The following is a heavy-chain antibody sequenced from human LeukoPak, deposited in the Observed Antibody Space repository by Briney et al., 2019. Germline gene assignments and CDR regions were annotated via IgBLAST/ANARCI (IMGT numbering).Heavy chain of an antibody. Sequence: GGSLRLSCAASGFTFSSYAMSWLRQAPGKGLEWVSAISGSGGSTYYADSVKGRFTISRDNSKNTLYLQMNSLRAEDTAVYYCAKAPQNTGSGHYFIIDYWGQGTLVTVSS. D-gene: IGHD3-22*01. CDR1: GFTFSSYA. CDR3: AKAPQNTGSGHYFIIDY. V-gene: IGHV3-23*01. J-gene: IGHJ4*02. CDR2: ISGSGGST.